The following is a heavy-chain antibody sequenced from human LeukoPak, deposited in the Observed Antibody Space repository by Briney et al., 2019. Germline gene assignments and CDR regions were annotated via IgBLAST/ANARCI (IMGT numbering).Heavy chain of an antibody. CDR2: ISWNSGSI. CDR1: GFTFDDYA. CDR3: ARDQRGYNYGFFDY. D-gene: IGHD5-18*01. J-gene: IGHJ4*02. V-gene: IGHV3-9*01. Sequence: PGRSLRLSCAASGFTFDDYAMHWVRQAPGKGLEWVSGISWNSGSIGYADSVKGRFTISRDNAKNSLYLQMNSLRAEDTALYYCARDQRGYNYGFFDYWGQGTLVTVSS.